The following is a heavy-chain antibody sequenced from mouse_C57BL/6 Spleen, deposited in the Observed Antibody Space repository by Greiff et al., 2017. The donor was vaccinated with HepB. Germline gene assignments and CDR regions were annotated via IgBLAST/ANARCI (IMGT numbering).Heavy chain of an antibody. CDR3: ARGGYGNPIGY. V-gene: IGHV1-52*01. CDR1: GYTFTSYW. J-gene: IGHJ2*01. Sequence: QVQLQQSGAELVRPGSSVKLSCKASGYTFTSYWMHWVKQRPIQGLEWIGNIDPSDSETHYNQKFKDKATLTVDKSSSTAYMQLSSLTSEDSAVYYCARGGYGNPIGYWGQGTTLTVSS. D-gene: IGHD2-10*02. CDR2: IDPSDSET.